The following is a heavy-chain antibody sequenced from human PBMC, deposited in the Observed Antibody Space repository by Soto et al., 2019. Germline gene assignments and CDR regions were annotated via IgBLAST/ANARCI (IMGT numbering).Heavy chain of an antibody. CDR3: ARHDWARFYGMDV. J-gene: IGHJ6*02. D-gene: IGHD2-21*01. V-gene: IGHV4-39*01. CDR2: IYYGGST. CDR1: VGYIITSYY. Sequence: SETLSLTCIVSVGYIITSYYWGWIRQPPGKGLEWIGSIYYGGSTYYNSSLKSRVTIFVDTSKSQSSLMLGSVTAADTAVYYCARHDWARFYGMDVWGQGTTVTVSS.